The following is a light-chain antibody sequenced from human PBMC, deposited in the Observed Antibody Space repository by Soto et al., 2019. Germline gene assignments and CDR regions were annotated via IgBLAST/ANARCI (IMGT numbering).Light chain of an antibody. J-gene: IGLJ2*01. CDR1: KLGDKY. Sequence: SYELTQPPSVSVSPGQTASITCSGDKLGDKYACWYQQKPGHSPVLVIYQDSKRPSCIPERFSGSNSGNTATLTISGTQAMDEADYYCQAWYSSTRVVFGGGTKVTVL. CDR2: QDS. V-gene: IGLV3-1*01. CDR3: QAWYSSTRVV.